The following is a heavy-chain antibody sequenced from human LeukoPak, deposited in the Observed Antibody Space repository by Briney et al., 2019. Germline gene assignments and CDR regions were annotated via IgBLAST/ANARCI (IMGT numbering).Heavy chain of an antibody. D-gene: IGHD6-6*01. V-gene: IGHV3-30*02. CDR3: AKDTGQQLVGDY. Sequence: GGSLRLSCAASGLTFSSYGMHWVRQAPGKGLEWVAFIRYDGSNKYYADSVKGRFTISRDNSKNTLYLQMNSLRAEDTAVYYCAKDTGQQLVGDYWGQGTLVTVSS. J-gene: IGHJ4*02. CDR2: IRYDGSNK. CDR1: GLTFSSYG.